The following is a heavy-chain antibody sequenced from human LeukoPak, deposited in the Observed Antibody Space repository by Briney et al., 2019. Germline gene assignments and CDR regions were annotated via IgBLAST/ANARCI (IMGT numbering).Heavy chain of an antibody. V-gene: IGHV3-20*04. D-gene: IGHD2-15*01. Sequence: GGSLRLSCAASGFTFDDYGMSWVRQAPGKGLEWVSGINWNGGSTGYEDSVKGRFTISRDNAKNSLYMQMNNLRAEDTALYYCARDPRTYCSGGSCRPWLDPWGQGTLVTVSS. CDR3: ARDPRTYCSGGSCRPWLDP. CDR1: GFTFDDYG. J-gene: IGHJ5*02. CDR2: INWNGGST.